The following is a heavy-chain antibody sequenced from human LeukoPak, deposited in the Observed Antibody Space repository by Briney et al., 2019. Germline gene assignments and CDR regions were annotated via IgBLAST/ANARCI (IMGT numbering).Heavy chain of an antibody. CDR1: GGSFSGYY. Sequence: PSETLSLTCAVYGGSFSGYYWSWIRQPPGKGLEWIGEINHSGSTNYNPSLKSRVTISVDTSKNQFSLRLSSVTAADTAVYYCARTTEGGYTYDYFYYYYMDVWGKGTTVTISS. J-gene: IGHJ6*03. CDR3: ARTTEGGYTYDYFYYYYMDV. D-gene: IGHD5-18*01. V-gene: IGHV4-34*01. CDR2: INHSGST.